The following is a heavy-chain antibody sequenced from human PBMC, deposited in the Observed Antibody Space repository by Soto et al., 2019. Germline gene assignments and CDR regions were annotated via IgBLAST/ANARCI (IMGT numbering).Heavy chain of an antibody. CDR3: VKQSGSGSYFHVGSGGHFDS. D-gene: IGHD3-10*01. Sequence: GGSLRLSCAASGFTFSSYGMHWVRQAPGKGLEWVAVISYDGSNKYYADSVKGRFTISRDNSKNTLYLEMNSLRADDTAVYYCVKQSGSGSYFHVGSGGHFDSWGQGTLVTVSS. CDR2: ISYDGSNK. J-gene: IGHJ4*02. V-gene: IGHV3-30*18. CDR1: GFTFSSYG.